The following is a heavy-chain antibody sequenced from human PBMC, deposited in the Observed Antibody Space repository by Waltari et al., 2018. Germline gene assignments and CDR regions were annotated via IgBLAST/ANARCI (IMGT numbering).Heavy chain of an antibody. CDR2: MYHSGST. Sequence: QVQLQESGPGLVKPSETLSLTCAVSGYSISSGYYWGWIRQPPGKWREWIGCMYHSGSTYYNPSLXSRVTISVDMSKNQXSLRLSSVTXADTAVXYCRNYXYGXGXSXYFXYWGQXXLVTXSS. J-gene: IGHJ4*02. V-gene: IGHV4-38-2*01. CDR3: RNYXYGXGXSXYFXY. CDR1: GYSISSGYY. D-gene: IGHD3-10*01.